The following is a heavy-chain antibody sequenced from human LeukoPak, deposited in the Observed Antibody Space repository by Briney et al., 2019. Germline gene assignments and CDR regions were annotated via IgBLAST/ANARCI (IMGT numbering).Heavy chain of an antibody. CDR2: ISAYNGNT. CDR3: AREYCSSTSCDAFDI. D-gene: IGHD2-2*01. Sequence: GASVKVSCKASGYTFTSYGISWVRQAPRQGLEWMGWISAYNGNTNYAQKLQGRVTMTTDTSTSTAYMELRSLRSDDTAVYYCAREYCSSTSCDAFDIWGQGTMVTVSS. J-gene: IGHJ3*02. CDR1: GYTFTSYG. V-gene: IGHV1-18*01.